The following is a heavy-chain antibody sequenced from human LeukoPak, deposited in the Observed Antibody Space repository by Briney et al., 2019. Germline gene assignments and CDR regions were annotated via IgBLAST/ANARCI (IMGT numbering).Heavy chain of an antibody. J-gene: IGHJ4*02. CDR1: GYTFSGYY. Sequence: SVTVSCKASGYTFSGYYMHWVRQAPGQGLEWMGWINPKSGGTNEAQKFHDRVTMTRDTSIRTAYMEVSRLRSDDTAVYYCARSPDILTGENFDYWGQGTLVTVSS. D-gene: IGHD3-9*01. CDR3: ARSPDILTGENFDY. V-gene: IGHV1-2*02. CDR2: INPKSGGT.